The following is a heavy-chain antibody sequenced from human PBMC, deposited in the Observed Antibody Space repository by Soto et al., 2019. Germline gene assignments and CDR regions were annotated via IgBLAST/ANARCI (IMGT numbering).Heavy chain of an antibody. D-gene: IGHD6-6*01. J-gene: IGHJ5*02. CDR1: GDSVSSNSDA. CDR2: TYYTSKWYN. V-gene: IGHV6-1*01. CDR3: ARDPHFDGSSSFGSLGNWFDP. Sequence: PLRTLALDCAISGDSVSSNSDAWNWIRQSPSRGLEWLGRTYYTSKWYNDYAVSVESRITINPDTSKNQFSLQLNSVTPGDTAVYYCARDPHFDGSSSFGSLGNWFDPWGQGTLVTVSS.